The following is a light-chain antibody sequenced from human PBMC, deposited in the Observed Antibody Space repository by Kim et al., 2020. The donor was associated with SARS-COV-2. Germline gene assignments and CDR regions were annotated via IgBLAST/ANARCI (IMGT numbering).Light chain of an antibody. CDR2: KAS. J-gene: IGKJ4*01. CDR3: QQGHTAPLLS. CDR1: QSISCY. V-gene: IGKV1-5*03. Sequence: DIQMTQSPSTLSASVGDRVTITCRASQSISCYLAWFQQKPEKAPNLLIYKASSSESGVPSRFSGSGSGTDFTLTISSLQPEDFATYYCQQGHTAPLLSFGGGTKVDIK.